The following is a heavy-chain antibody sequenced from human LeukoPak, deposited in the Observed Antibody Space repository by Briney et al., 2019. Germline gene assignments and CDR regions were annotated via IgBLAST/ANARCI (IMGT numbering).Heavy chain of an antibody. J-gene: IGHJ4*02. CDR1: GFTSSNYW. D-gene: IGHD4/OR15-4a*01. Sequence: GSLRLSCVASGFTSSNYWMSWVRQAPGKGLEWVAVISYNGNNKYHADSVKGRFTISRDNSKNTLYLQMNSLTAEDTAVYYCAKDRDDYGAIYFFDYWGQGTLVTVSS. CDR3: AKDRDDYGAIYFFDY. CDR2: ISYNGNNK. V-gene: IGHV3-30*18.